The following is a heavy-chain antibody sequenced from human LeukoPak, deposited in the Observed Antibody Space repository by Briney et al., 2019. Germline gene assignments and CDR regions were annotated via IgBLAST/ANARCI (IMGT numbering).Heavy chain of an antibody. J-gene: IGHJ5*02. V-gene: IGHV1-69*13. CDR1: GGTFSSYA. D-gene: IGHD6-13*01. CDR2: IIPIFGTA. Sequence: ASVKVSCKASGGTFSSYAISWVRQAPGQGLEWMGGIIPIFGTANYAQKFQGRVTITADESTSTAYMELSSLRSEDTAVYYCARLIGSSSWHSNWFDPWGQGILVTVSS. CDR3: ARLIGSSSWHSNWFDP.